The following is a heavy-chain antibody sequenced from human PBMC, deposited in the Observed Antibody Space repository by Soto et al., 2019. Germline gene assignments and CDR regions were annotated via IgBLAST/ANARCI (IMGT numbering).Heavy chain of an antibody. Sequence: ASVKVSCKASGYTFTGYYMHWVRQAPGQGLEWMGWINPNSGGTNYAQKFQGWVTMTRDTSISTAYMELSRLRSDDTAVYYCARGKLEQYYYYGMDVWGQGTTVTVSS. J-gene: IGHJ6*02. D-gene: IGHD1-1*01. CDR2: INPNSGGT. CDR3: ARGKLEQYYYYGMDV. V-gene: IGHV1-2*04. CDR1: GYTFTGYY.